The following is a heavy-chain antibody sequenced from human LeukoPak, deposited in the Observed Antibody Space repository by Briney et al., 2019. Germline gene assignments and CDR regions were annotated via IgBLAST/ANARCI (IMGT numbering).Heavy chain of an antibody. Sequence: GGSLRLSCATSGITFIDAWMCWVRQAPGKGLEWVSYISSGGTTIYYADSVKGRFTFSRDNAKNSLYLQMNSLRAEDTAVYYCARSGSSWYYFDCWGQGTLVTVSS. J-gene: IGHJ4*02. D-gene: IGHD6-13*01. CDR1: GITFIDAW. V-gene: IGHV3-11*04. CDR3: ARSGSSWYYFDC. CDR2: ISSGGTTI.